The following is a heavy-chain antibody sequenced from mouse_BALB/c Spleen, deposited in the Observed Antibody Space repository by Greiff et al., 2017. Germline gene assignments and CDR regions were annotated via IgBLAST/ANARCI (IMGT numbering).Heavy chain of an antibody. CDR1: GYSITSDYA. CDR3: ARRDYTWFAY. D-gene: IGHD2-4*01. Sequence: DVQLQESGPGLVKPSQSLSLTCTVTGYSITSDYAWNWIRQFPGNKLEWMGYISYSGSTSYNPSLKSRISITRDTSKNQFFLQLNSVTTEDTATCYCARRDYTWFAYWGQGTLVTVSA. J-gene: IGHJ3*01. V-gene: IGHV3-2*02. CDR2: ISYSGST.